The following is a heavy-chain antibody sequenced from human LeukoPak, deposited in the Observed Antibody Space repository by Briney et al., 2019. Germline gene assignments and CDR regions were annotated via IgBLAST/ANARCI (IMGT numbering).Heavy chain of an antibody. D-gene: IGHD5-18*01. CDR1: GGTFSSYA. CDR2: IIPIFGTA. J-gene: IGHJ3*02. V-gene: IGHV1-69*05. Sequence: SVKVSCKASGGTFSSYAISWVRQAPGQGLEWMGRIIPIFGTANYAQKSQGRVTITTDESTSTAYMELSSLRSEDTAVYYCARDRGYSYVQDAFDIWGQGTMVTVSS. CDR3: ARDRGYSYVQDAFDI.